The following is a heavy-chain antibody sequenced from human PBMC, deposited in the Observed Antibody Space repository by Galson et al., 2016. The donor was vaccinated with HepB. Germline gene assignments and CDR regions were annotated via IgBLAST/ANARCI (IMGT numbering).Heavy chain of an antibody. CDR2: IYYTGST. J-gene: IGHJ5*01. Sequence: LSLTCTVFGGSIGSSSYYWNWIRQHPGKGLEWVGSIYYTGSTYYNPSLKSRLTISVDTSKSQFSLKLTSVTAADTAVYYCVREFSGSWYDSWGQGTLVTVSS. CDR1: GGSIGSSSYY. D-gene: IGHD6-25*01. CDR3: VREFSGSWYDS. V-gene: IGHV4-31*03.